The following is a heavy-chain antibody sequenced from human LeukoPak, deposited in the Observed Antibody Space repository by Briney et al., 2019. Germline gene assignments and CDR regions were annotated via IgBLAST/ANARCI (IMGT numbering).Heavy chain of an antibody. CDR3: AREGYYDRSGYREY. J-gene: IGHJ4*02. D-gene: IGHD3-22*01. Sequence: SQTLSLTCTVSGVSISSGSYYWVWIRQPAGEGLEWIGRIYTTGSTNYNPSFKSRVTISVDTSKNQFSLKLSSVTAADTAVYYCAREGYYDRSGYREYWGQGTLVTVSS. CDR2: IYTTGST. V-gene: IGHV4-61*02. CDR1: GVSISSGSYY.